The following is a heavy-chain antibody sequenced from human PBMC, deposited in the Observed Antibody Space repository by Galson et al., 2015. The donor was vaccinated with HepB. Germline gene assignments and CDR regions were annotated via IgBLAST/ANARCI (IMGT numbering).Heavy chain of an antibody. CDR3: ARGLLRLIDY. CDR1: GFTFSSYS. J-gene: IGHJ4*03. Sequence: SLRLSCAASGFTFSSYSMNWVRQAPGKGLEWLSYTNTISTNIYYADSVRGRFTISRDNAKNSLYLQMTSLRAEDTAVYYCARGLLRLIDYWGQGTTVTVSS. V-gene: IGHV3-48*01. D-gene: IGHD1-26*01. CDR2: TNTISTNI.